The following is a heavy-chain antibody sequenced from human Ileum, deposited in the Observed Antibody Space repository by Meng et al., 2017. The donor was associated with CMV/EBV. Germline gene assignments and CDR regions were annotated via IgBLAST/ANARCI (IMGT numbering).Heavy chain of an antibody. Sequence: SVKVSCKASGGTFSSYAISWVRQAPGHGLEWMGGIIPILGIANYAQKFQGRVTITADKSTSTAYMELRSLRSDDAAVYYCARDMVAGRFDYWGQGTLVTVSS. D-gene: IGHD6-19*01. CDR2: IIPILGIA. CDR1: GGTFSSYA. CDR3: ARDMVAGRFDY. V-gene: IGHV1-69*10. J-gene: IGHJ4*02.